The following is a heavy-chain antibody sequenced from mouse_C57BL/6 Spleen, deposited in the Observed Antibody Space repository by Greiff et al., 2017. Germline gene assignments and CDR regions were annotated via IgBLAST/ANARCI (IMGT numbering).Heavy chain of an antibody. J-gene: IGHJ2*01. D-gene: IGHD4-1*01. Sequence: VQLQQSGPVLVKPGASVKMSCKASGYTFTDYYMNWVKQSHGKSLEWIGVINPYNGGTSYNQKFKGKVTLTDDKSSSTAYMELNSLTSEDSAVYYCARVGENYFDYWGQGTTLTVSS. V-gene: IGHV1-19*01. CDR2: INPYNGGT. CDR3: ARVGENYFDY. CDR1: GYTFTDYY.